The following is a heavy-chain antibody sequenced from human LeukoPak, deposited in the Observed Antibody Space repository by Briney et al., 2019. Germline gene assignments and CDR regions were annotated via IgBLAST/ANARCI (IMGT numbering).Heavy chain of an antibody. Sequence: PGGSLRLSCVASGITFREHSMNWVRQAPGKGLEWVTVISYDGSNKYYADSVRGRFTISRDNSKNTLYLQMNSLRVEDTAVYYCARDLDYYDSSGYLDSWGQGTLVTVSS. CDR3: ARDLDYYDSSGYLDS. J-gene: IGHJ4*02. V-gene: IGHV3-30*03. D-gene: IGHD3-22*01. CDR1: GITFREHS. CDR2: ISYDGSNK.